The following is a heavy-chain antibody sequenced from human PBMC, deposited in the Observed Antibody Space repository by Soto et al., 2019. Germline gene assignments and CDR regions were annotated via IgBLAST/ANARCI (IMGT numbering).Heavy chain of an antibody. J-gene: IGHJ4*02. CDR2: IGGSGGNT. Sequence: EVQLLESGGGIVQPGGSLRLSCAASGFIFNAYAMTWVRQAPGKGLEWVSAIGGSGGNTYYAASVKGRFTISRDNSRDTVDLQMNSLRAEDTAVYYCARVASDYINSIDNWGQGILVTVSS. CDR1: GFIFNAYA. CDR3: ARVASDYINSIDN. D-gene: IGHD4-4*01. V-gene: IGHV3-23*01.